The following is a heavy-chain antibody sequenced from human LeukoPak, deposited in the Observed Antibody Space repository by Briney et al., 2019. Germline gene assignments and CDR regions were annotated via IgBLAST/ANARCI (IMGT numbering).Heavy chain of an antibody. V-gene: IGHV5-51*01. D-gene: IGHD5-12*01. Sequence: GESLKISCKGSGYSFTSYWIGWVRQMPGKGVEWMGIINPGYSDIRYSPSFQGQVTISADKSISTDYLPWSSLKASDTAMYYCARHDKGYSGYVTLDYWGQGTLVTVSS. CDR3: ARHDKGYSGYVTLDY. J-gene: IGHJ4*02. CDR2: INPGYSDI. CDR1: GYSFTSYW.